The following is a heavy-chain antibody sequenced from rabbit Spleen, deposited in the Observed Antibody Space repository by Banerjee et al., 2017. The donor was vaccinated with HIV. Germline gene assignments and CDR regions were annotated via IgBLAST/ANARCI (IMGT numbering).Heavy chain of an antibody. Sequence: QEHLEESGGGLVKPETSLTLTCKASGFSFSDRDVMCWVRQAPGKGLEWIACINTATGKAVYASWAKGRFTISKTSSTTVTLQMTSLTAADTATYFCARHDVGGACENLWGPGTLVTVS. J-gene: IGHJ4*01. CDR3: ARHDVGGACENL. CDR1: GFSFSDRDV. V-gene: IGHV1S45*01. CDR2: INTATGKA. D-gene: IGHD5-1*01.